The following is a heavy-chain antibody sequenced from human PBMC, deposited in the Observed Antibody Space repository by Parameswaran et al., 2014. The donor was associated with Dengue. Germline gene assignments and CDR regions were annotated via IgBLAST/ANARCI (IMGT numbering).Heavy chain of an antibody. CDR3: ARDCSSTSCYTDAFDI. D-gene: IGHD2-2*01. CDR2: IYYSGST. J-gene: IGHJ3*02. Sequence: WIRQPPGKGLEWIGYIYYSGSTNYNPSLKSRVTISVDTSKNQFSLKLSSVTAADTAVYYCARDCSSTSCYTDAFDIWGQGTMVTVSS. V-gene: IGHV4-59*01.